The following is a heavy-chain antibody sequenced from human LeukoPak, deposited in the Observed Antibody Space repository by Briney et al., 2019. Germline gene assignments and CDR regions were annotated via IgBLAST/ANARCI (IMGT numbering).Heavy chain of an antibody. D-gene: IGHD3-3*01. V-gene: IGHV4-38-2*02. CDR3: ASLVLYYDFWSGYYTDPGWFDP. CDR1: GYSISSGYY. J-gene: IGHJ5*02. Sequence: SETLSLTCTVSGYSISSGYYWGWIRQPPGKGLEWIGSIYHGGSTYYNPSLKSRVTISVDTSKNQFSLKLSSVTAADTAVYYCASLVLYYDFWSGYYTDPGWFDPWGQGTLVTVSS. CDR2: IYHGGST.